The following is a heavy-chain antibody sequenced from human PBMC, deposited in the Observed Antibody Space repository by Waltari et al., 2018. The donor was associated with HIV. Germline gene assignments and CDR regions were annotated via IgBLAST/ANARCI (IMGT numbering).Heavy chain of an antibody. CDR1: CFVFSSYS. Sequence: EVQLVESGGVLVQPEESLRLPCAASCFVFSSYSMNWVSQAPGEGLEGISVISSSGSTIYYADFVKGRFTVSRDNAENSLYLQMNSLRDEDTAVYYCVRDPKTSWGELDYWGQGTLVAVSS. CDR3: VRDPKTSWGELDY. J-gene: IGHJ4*02. CDR2: ISSSGSTI. V-gene: IGHV3-48*02. D-gene: IGHD3-16*01.